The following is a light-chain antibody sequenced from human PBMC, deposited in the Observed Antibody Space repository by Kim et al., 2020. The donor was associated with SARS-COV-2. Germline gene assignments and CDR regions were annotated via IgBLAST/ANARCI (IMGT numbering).Light chain of an antibody. CDR2: GAS. CDR1: QSVSSSY. Sequence: LSPGERATLSCRASQSVSSSYLAWYQLKPGQAPRLLIYGASSRATGIPDRFSGRGSGTDFTLTISRLEPEDFAVYYCQQYGYSLSFGGGTKVDIK. CDR3: QQYGYSLS. J-gene: IGKJ4*01. V-gene: IGKV3-20*01.